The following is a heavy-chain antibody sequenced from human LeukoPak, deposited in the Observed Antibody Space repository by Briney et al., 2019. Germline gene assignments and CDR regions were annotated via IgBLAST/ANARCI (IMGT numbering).Heavy chain of an antibody. CDR3: ARVRREQWSWEYFDY. J-gene: IGHJ4*02. CDR2: TYYRSKWYN. Sequence: SQTLSLTCAISGDSVSSNSDAWNWIRQSPSRGLEWLGRTYYRSKWYNDYAVSVKSRITINPDTSKNQFSLQLNSVTPEDTAVYYCARVRREQWSWEYFDYWGQGTLVTVSS. CDR1: GDSVSSNSDA. V-gene: IGHV6-1*01. D-gene: IGHD6-19*01.